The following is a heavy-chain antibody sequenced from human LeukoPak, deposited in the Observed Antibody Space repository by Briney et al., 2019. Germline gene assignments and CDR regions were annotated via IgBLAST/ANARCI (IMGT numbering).Heavy chain of an antibody. Sequence: PSETLSLTCTVSGGSISSSSFYWGWIRQPPGKGLEWIGSIYYSGSPYYNPSLKSRVTISVDTSKNQFSLRLSSVTAADTAVYYCARQKAEQWLVLYYWGQGTLVTVSS. V-gene: IGHV4-39*01. D-gene: IGHD6-19*01. CDR1: GGSISSSSFY. CDR3: ARQKAEQWLVLYY. CDR2: IYYSGSP. J-gene: IGHJ4*02.